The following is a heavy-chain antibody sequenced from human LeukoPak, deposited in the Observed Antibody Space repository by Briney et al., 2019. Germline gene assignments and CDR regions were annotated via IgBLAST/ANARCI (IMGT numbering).Heavy chain of an antibody. CDR3: AREMPRDLAGYYDSSGYYHHKVVGMDV. Sequence: GDSLRLSCAASGFTFTKYWMTWVRQAPGKGLEGVGNIKQDGSDKNYMDSVKGRFTISRDNTKNTLYLQMNSLRAEDTAVYYCAREMPRDLAGYYDSSGYYHHKVVGMDVWGQGTTVTVSS. CDR1: GFTFTKYW. CDR2: IKQDGSDK. J-gene: IGHJ6*02. D-gene: IGHD3-22*01. V-gene: IGHV3-7*01.